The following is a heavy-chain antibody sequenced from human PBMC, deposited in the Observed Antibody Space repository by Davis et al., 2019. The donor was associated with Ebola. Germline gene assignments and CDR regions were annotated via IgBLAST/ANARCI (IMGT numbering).Heavy chain of an antibody. J-gene: IGHJ6*04. Sequence: ETLSLTCPVSGGSISSTYYYWGWIRQPPGKGLECVSGTSGSGGGTYYADSVRGRFTISRDNSKNTLYLQMNSLRAEDTAVHYCARDDYDFWGGYSPVYYYGMDVWGKGTTVTVSS. CDR2: TSGSGGGT. CDR3: ARDDYDFWGGYSPVYYYGMDV. D-gene: IGHD3-3*01. V-gene: IGHV3-23*01. CDR1: GGSISSTYYY.